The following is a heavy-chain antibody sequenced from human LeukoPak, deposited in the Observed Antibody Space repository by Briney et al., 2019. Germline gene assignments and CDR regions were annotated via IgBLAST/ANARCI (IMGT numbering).Heavy chain of an antibody. J-gene: IGHJ3*02. Sequence: PGGSLRLSCAASGFTFSSYSMNWVRQAPGKGLEWVSYISSSSSTIYYADSVKGRFTISRDNAKNSLYLQMNSLRAEDTAVYYCARGGKIGIVVVPAAIDAFDIWGQGTMVTVSS. CDR1: GFTFSSYS. D-gene: IGHD2-2*01. CDR3: ARGGKIGIVVVPAAIDAFDI. CDR2: ISSSSSTI. V-gene: IGHV3-48*04.